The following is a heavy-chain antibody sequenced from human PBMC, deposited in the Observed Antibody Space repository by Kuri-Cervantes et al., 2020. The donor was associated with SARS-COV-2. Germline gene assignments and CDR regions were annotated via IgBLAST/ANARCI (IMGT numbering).Heavy chain of an antibody. Sequence: SETLSLTCTVSGYSISSGYYWGWIRQPPGKGLEWIGSIYHSGSTYYNPSLKSRVTISVDTSKNQFSLKLSSVTAADTAVYYCARQLLYDSSGYPEYYFDYWGQGTLVTVSS. V-gene: IGHV4-38-2*02. J-gene: IGHJ4*02. D-gene: IGHD3-22*01. CDR2: IYHSGST. CDR1: GYSISSGYY. CDR3: ARQLLYDSSGYPEYYFDY.